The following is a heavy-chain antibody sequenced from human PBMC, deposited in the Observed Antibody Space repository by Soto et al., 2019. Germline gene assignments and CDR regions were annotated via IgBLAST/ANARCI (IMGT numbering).Heavy chain of an antibody. D-gene: IGHD3-3*01. CDR2: IYYSGST. Sequence: QVQLQESGPGLVKPSETLSLTCTVSGGSVSSGSYYWSWIRQPPGKGLEWIGYIYYSGSTNYNPSLKSRVTISVDTSKNQFSLKLSSVTAADTAVYYCARDPQTDFWSGQPTGDYGMDVWGQGTTVTVSS. CDR1: GGSVSSGSYY. J-gene: IGHJ6*02. CDR3: ARDPQTDFWSGQPTGDYGMDV. V-gene: IGHV4-61*01.